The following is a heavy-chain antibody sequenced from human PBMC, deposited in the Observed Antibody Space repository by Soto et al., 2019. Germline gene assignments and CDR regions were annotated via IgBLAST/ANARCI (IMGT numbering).Heavy chain of an antibody. CDR3: ARAGLTGYCMSYYYYYMVV. CDR1: GYTFTSYY. V-gene: IGHV1-46*03. CDR2: INPSGGST. Sequence: RASVKVSCKASGYTFTSYYMHWVRQAPGQGLEWMGIINPSGGSTSYAQKFQGRVTMNMDTFTMTGYMEVSRVRSEDTGVYYCARAGLTGYCMSYYYYYMVVGGKGTTVTVSS. J-gene: IGHJ6*03. D-gene: IGHD3-9*01.